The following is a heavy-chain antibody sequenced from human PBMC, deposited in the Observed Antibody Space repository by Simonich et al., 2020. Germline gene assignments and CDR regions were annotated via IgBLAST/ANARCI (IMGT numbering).Heavy chain of an antibody. CDR3: ARDFRLQLVEIGTYYYYGMDV. CDR2: ISSSGSTI. V-gene: IGHV3-48*03. CDR1: GFTFSSYE. J-gene: IGHJ6*02. D-gene: IGHD6-6*01. Sequence: EVQLVESGGGLVQPGGSLRLFCAASGFTFSSYEMNWVRQAPGKGLEWVSYISSSGSTIYYADSVKGRCTISRDNAKNSLYLQMNSLRAEDTAVYYCARDFRLQLVEIGTYYYYGMDVWGQGTTVTVSS.